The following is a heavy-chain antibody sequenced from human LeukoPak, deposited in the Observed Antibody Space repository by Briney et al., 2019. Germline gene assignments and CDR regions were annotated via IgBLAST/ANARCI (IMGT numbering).Heavy chain of an antibody. CDR2: VWHDGSKT. D-gene: IGHD4-17*01. V-gene: IGHV3-33*06. J-gene: IGHJ4*02. CDR1: GFTFSSCH. Sequence: PGGSLRLSCAASGFTFSSCHIHLVRQAPGKGLEWVALVWHDGSKTYYADSVKGRFTVSRDNSKNTLYLQMNSLRAEDTAVYYCAKDSNDYGDYNYFDFWGQGTLVTVSS. CDR3: AKDSNDYGDYNYFDF.